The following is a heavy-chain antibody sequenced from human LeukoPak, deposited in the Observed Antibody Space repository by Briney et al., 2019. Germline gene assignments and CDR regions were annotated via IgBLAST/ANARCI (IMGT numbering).Heavy chain of an antibody. Sequence: SETLSLTCTVSGGSISSGNYYWSWIRQHPGKGLEWIGYIHHSGSTYYNPSLKSRVIISVDTSKNQFSLKLNSVTAADTAVYYCASYGSGSYRFDPWGQGTLVAVSS. CDR1: GGSISSGNYY. J-gene: IGHJ5*02. V-gene: IGHV4-31*03. CDR3: ASYGSGSYRFDP. D-gene: IGHD3-10*01. CDR2: IHHSGST.